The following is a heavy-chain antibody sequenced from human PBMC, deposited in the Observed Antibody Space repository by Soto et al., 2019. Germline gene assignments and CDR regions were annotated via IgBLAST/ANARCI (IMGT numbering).Heavy chain of an antibody. V-gene: IGHV3-64*01. J-gene: IGHJ4*02. D-gene: IGHD1-7*01. CDR3: VRRVSGNYDY. CDR2: ISSNGGTT. CDR1: GFTFSSYD. Sequence: EVQLAESGGGMVQPGGSLRLSCVASGFTFSSYDMHWFRQAPGKGLEYVSSISSNGGTTYYGNSVKGRFTISRDNSKNTLSLQMGSLRAEDMAVYYCVRRVSGNYDYWGQGTLVTVSS.